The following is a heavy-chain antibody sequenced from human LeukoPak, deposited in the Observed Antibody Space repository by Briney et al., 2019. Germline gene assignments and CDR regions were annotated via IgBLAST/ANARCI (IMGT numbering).Heavy chain of an antibody. CDR1: GGSFSGYY. CDR2: INHSGST. J-gene: IGHJ3*02. CDR3: ARQGRNGDYVGAFDI. V-gene: IGHV4-34*01. Sequence: SETLSLTCAVYGGSFSGYYWSWIRQPPGKGLEWIGEINHSGSTNYNPSLKSRVTISVDTSKNQFSLKLSSVTAADTAVYYCARQGRNGDYVGAFDIWGQGTMVTVSS. D-gene: IGHD4-17*01.